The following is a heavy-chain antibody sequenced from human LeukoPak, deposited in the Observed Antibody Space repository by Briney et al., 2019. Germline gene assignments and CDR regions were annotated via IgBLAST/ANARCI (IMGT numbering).Heavy chain of an antibody. D-gene: IGHD5-18*01. V-gene: IGHV4-39*01. J-gene: IGHJ4*02. CDR1: GGSISSSSFY. Sequence: PSETLSLTCTVSGGSISSSSFYWGWIRQSPGKGLECRGSIYYTGITYYNPSLKSRLTISVDTSKRQFPLKLSSVTAAGTAVYYCARHRGYRNPADSWGQGTLVTVSS. CDR2: IYYTGIT. CDR3: ARHRGYRNPADS.